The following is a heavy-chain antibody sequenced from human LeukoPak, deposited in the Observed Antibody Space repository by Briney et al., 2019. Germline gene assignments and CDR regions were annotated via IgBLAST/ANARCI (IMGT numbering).Heavy chain of an antibody. D-gene: IGHD4-11*01. CDR3: ARSFNYVGWFDP. J-gene: IGHJ5*02. CDR2: ISRSSSPI. V-gene: IGHV3-48*01. Sequence: GGSLRLSCAASGFTFSSYWMNWVRQAPGKGLEWVSYISRSSSPIYYADSVKGRFTISRDNAKNSLYLQMNSLRAEDTAVYYCARSFNYVGWFDPWGQGTLVTVSS. CDR1: GFTFSSYW.